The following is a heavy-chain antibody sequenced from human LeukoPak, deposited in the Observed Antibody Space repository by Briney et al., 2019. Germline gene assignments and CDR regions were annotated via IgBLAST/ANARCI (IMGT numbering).Heavy chain of an antibody. D-gene: IGHD3-16*01. J-gene: IGHJ6*03. V-gene: IGHV1-69*05. CDR2: IIPIFGTA. Sequence: GASVKVSCKASGGTFSSYAISWVRQAPGQGLEWMGGIIPIFGTANYAQKFQGRVTITTDESTSTAYMELSSLRSEDTAVYYCARVNGIFYYYYMDVWGKGTTVTVSS. CDR1: GGTFSSYA. CDR3: ARVNGIFYYYYMDV.